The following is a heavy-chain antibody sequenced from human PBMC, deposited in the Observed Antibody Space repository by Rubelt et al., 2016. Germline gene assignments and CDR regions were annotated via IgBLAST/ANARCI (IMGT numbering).Heavy chain of an antibody. V-gene: IGHV4-31*03. D-gene: IGHD7-27*01. Sequence: QLQLQESGPGLVKPSETLSLTCTVSGASVSSGAYYWSWIRQHPGKGLEWIGHIYYSGSTVFSPSLKSRLTMSLDTSKNQFSLKLSSWTAADTAVYYCARDCGRWGYFDSWGQGLLVTVSS. CDR3: ARDCGRWGYFDS. CDR1: GASVSSGAYY. J-gene: IGHJ4*02. CDR2: IYYSGST.